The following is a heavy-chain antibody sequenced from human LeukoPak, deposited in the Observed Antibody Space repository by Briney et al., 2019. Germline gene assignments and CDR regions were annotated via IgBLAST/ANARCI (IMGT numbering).Heavy chain of an antibody. J-gene: IGHJ4*02. CDR3: ANLPRGDY. CDR1: GLTVSRNY. V-gene: IGHV3-53*01. Sequence: GGSLRLSCAASGLTVSRNYMTWVRQAPGKGLEWVSIIYSSGNTYYADSLKGRFTISRDNSKNTVYLQMSSLRAEDTAVYYCANLPRGDYWGQGTLVTVSS. CDR2: IYSSGNT. D-gene: IGHD3-10*01.